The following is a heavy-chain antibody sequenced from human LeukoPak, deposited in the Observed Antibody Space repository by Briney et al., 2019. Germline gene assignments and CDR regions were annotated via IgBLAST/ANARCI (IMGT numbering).Heavy chain of an antibody. J-gene: IGHJ3*02. CDR1: GFTFSTYG. CDR3: AKSELDYDFWSGIDDAFDI. D-gene: IGHD3-3*01. CDR2: ISGSGGTT. V-gene: IGHV3-23*01. Sequence: GGSLRLSCAASGFTFSTYGMSWVRQAPGKGLEWVSTISGSGGTTNYADSVKGRFTISRDNSKNTLYLQMNSLRAEDTAVYYCAKSELDYDFWSGIDDAFDIWGQGTMVTVSS.